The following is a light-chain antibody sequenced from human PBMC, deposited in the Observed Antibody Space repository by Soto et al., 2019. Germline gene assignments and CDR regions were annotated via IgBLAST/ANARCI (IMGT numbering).Light chain of an antibody. CDR1: SSDVGGYNY. V-gene: IGLV2-11*01. CDR2: DVS. Sequence: QSVLTQPRSVSGSPGQSVTISCTGTSSDVGGYNYVSWYQQHPGKAPKLMIYDVSKRPSGVPDRFSGSKSGNTASLTISGLQAEEEDDYYCCSYAGSYTYVFGTGTKVTVL. CDR3: CSYAGSYTYV. J-gene: IGLJ1*01.